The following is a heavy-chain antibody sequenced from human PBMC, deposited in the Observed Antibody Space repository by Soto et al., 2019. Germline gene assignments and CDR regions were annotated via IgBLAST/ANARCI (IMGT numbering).Heavy chain of an antibody. V-gene: IGHV4-59*01. CDR1: GGSISSYY. CDR3: ARESHGAGTAMVFLRAFDI. J-gene: IGHJ3*02. Sequence: PSETLSLTCTVSGGSISSYYWSWIRQPPGKGLEWIGYIYYSGSTNYNPSLKSRVTISVDTSKNQLSLKLSSVTAADTAVYYCARESHGAGTAMVFLRAFDIWGQGTMVTVSS. D-gene: IGHD5-18*01. CDR2: IYYSGST.